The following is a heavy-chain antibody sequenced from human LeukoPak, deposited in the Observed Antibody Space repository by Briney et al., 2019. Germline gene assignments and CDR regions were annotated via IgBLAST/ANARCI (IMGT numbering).Heavy chain of an antibody. J-gene: IGHJ3*02. D-gene: IGHD2-8*02. CDR3: ARVSYDTGAFDAFDI. CDR2: IGGGGVST. CDR1: GFTFSTYA. Sequence: GSLRLSGAASGFTFSTYAMSWVRQAPGKGLEWVSAIGGGGVSTYYADSVKGRFTISRDNPKNTLYLQMNSLRAEDTAVYYCARVSYDTGAFDAFDIWGQGTMVTVS. V-gene: IGHV3-23*01.